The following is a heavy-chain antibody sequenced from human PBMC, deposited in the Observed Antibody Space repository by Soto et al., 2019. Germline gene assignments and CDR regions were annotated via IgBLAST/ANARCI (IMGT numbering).Heavy chain of an antibody. J-gene: IGHJ4*02. CDR3: ARGPFGFGELFLYYFDY. D-gene: IGHD3-10*01. CDR2: ISSSSSYI. CDR1: GFTFSSYS. Sequence: EVQLVESGGGLVKPGGSLRLSCAASGFTFSSYSMNWVRQAPGKGLEWVSSISSSSSYIYYADSVKGRFTISRDNAKNSLYLQMNSLRAEDTAVYYCARGPFGFGELFLYYFDYWGQGTLVTVSS. V-gene: IGHV3-21*01.